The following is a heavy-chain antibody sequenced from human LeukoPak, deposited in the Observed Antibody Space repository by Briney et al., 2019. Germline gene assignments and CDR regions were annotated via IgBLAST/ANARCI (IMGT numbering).Heavy chain of an antibody. J-gene: IGHJ6*02. CDR2: IKQDGSEK. Sequence: PGGSLRPSCAASGFTFSSYWMSWVRQAPGKGLEWVANIKQDGSEKYYVDSVKGRFTISRDDAKNSLYLQMNSLRAEDTAVYYCARDRRYYYGSGSYFYYYYYGMDVWGQGTTVTVSS. D-gene: IGHD3-10*01. CDR3: ARDRRYYYGSGSYFYYYYYGMDV. V-gene: IGHV3-7*03. CDR1: GFTFSSYW.